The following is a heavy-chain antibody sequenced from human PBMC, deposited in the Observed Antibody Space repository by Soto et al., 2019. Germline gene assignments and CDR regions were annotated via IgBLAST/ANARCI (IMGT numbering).Heavy chain of an antibody. Sequence: ELQLLESGGGLVQPGGSLRLSCAASGFTISSYAMSWVRQAPGKGLEWVSAISGSGGSTYYADSVKGRFTISRDNSKNTLYLQMNSLRAEDTAVYYCAKDIVGATKGADYWGQGTLVTVSS. CDR1: GFTISSYA. CDR2: ISGSGGST. J-gene: IGHJ4*02. D-gene: IGHD1-26*01. CDR3: AKDIVGATKGADY. V-gene: IGHV3-23*01.